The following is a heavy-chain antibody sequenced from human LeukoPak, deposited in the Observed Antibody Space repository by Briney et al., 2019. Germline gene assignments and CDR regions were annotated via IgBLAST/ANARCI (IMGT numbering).Heavy chain of an antibody. D-gene: IGHD3-22*01. J-gene: IGHJ4*02. V-gene: IGHV3-30*18. CDR2: ISYDGSNK. CDR3: AKETRAYYYDSSGYREPLDY. CDR1: GFTFSSYG. Sequence: GGSLRLSCAASGFTFSSYGMHWVRQAPGKGLEWVAVISYDGSNKYYADSVKGRFTISRDNSKNTLYLQMNSLRAEDTAVYYCAKETRAYYYDSSGYREPLDYWGQGPPVTVSS.